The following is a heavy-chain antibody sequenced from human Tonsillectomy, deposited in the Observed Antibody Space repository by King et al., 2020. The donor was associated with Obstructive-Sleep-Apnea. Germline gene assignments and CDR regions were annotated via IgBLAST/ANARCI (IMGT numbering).Heavy chain of an antibody. CDR1: GGTFSSYA. Sequence: QLVQSGAEVKKPGSSVKVSCKASGGTFSSYAISWVRQAPGQGLEWMGRIIPILGIANYAQKFQGRVTITADKSTSTAYMELSSLRSEDTAVDYCAREGEDYYGSALWGQGTLVTVSS. CDR2: IIPILGIA. J-gene: IGHJ4*02. V-gene: IGHV1-69*04. D-gene: IGHD3-10*01. CDR3: AREGEDYYGSAL.